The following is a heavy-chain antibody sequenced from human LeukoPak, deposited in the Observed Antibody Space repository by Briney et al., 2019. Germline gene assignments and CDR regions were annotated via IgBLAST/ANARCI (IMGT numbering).Heavy chain of an antibody. Sequence: SETLSLTCAVSGGSISSNSYYWGWIRQPPGKGLEWIGSIYYSGSTYYNPSLKSRVTISVDTSKNQFSLKLSSVTAADTAVYYCARGHDSSGYYGDAFDIWGQGTMVTVSS. D-gene: IGHD3-22*01. V-gene: IGHV4-39*07. CDR3: ARGHDSSGYYGDAFDI. J-gene: IGHJ3*02. CDR2: IYYSGST. CDR1: GGSISSNSYY.